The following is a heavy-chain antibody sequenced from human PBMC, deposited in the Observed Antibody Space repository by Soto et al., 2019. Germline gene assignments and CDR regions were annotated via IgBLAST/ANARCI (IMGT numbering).Heavy chain of an antibody. CDR2: ISYDGSNK. V-gene: IGHV3-30*18. D-gene: IGHD3-22*01. J-gene: IGHJ5*02. CDR3: AKDSEYYDSSVLNWFDP. Sequence: QVQLVESGGGVVQPGRSLRLSCAASGFTFSSYGMHWVRQAPGKGLEWVAVISYDGSNKYYADSVKGRFTISRDNSKNTLYLQMNSLRAEDTAVYYCAKDSEYYDSSVLNWFDPWGQGTLVTVSS. CDR1: GFTFSSYG.